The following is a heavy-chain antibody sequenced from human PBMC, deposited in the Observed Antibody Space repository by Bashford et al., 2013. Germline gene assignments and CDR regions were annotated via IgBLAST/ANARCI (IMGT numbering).Heavy chain of an antibody. J-gene: IGHJ6*03. CDR1: GFTVSLTY. D-gene: IGHD1-14*01. CDR2: ISFGGSG. Sequence: GGSLRLSCAASGFTVSLTYMSWVRQAPGKGLEWVSIISFGGSGSYADSVKGRFAISRDNSENTVYLQMNSLRAEDTAVYFCARHPTRVAATRTSYYYYYMDVWGKGTTVTVSS. CDR3: ARHPTRVAATRTSYYYYYMDV. V-gene: IGHV3-53*01.